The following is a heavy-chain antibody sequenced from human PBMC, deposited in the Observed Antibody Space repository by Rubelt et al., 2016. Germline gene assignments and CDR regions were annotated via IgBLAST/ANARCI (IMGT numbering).Heavy chain of an antibody. CDR3: AKGLSQGYFDY. CDR2: ISGGGTTT. V-gene: IGHV3-23*01. CDR1: GFTFSNYA. J-gene: IGHJ4*02. Sequence: EVQLLESGGGLVQPGGSLRLSCAASGFTFSNYAMSWVRQAPGKGLEWVSAISGGGTTTYYADSVKGRFTISKDNSRNTPYLQMSSLRAEDTAVYYCAKGLSQGYFDYWGQGTLVTVSS.